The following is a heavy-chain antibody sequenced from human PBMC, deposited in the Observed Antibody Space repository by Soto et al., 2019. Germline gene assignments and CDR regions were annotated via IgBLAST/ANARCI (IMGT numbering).Heavy chain of an antibody. CDR2: IYHSGRT. V-gene: IGHV4-4*02. CDR3: ARGGSGYDWFDS. D-gene: IGHD5-12*01. Sequence: ETLSLTCGVSVGSMSKSNGWSWVRQPPGKGLEWIGEIYHSGRTNYNPSLKSRVSISADKSTNHFSLSLNSVTVADTAIYYCARGGSGYDWFDSWGQGTLVTVSS. CDR1: VGSMSKSNG. J-gene: IGHJ5*01.